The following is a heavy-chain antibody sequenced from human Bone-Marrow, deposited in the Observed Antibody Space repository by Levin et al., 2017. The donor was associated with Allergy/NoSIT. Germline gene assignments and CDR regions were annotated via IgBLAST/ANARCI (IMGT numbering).Heavy chain of an antibody. CDR1: GGSISSGDSY. D-gene: IGHD6-19*01. CDR3: ARYLNKNSSGWADAFDI. J-gene: IGHJ3*02. V-gene: IGHV4-30-4*01. CDR2: IYYIGST. Sequence: SETLSLTCTVSGGSISSGDSYWSWIRQPPGRGLEWIGYIYYIGSTYHNPSLKSRVTISVDPSQNQFSLKLSSVTATDTAVYYCARYLNKNSSGWADAFDIWGQGTMVTVSS.